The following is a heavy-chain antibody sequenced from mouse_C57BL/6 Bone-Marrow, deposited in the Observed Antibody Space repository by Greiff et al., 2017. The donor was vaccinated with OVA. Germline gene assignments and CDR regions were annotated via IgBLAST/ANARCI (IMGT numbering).Heavy chain of an antibody. V-gene: IGHV1-64*01. Sequence: VQLQQPGAELVKPGASVKLSCKASGYTFTSYWMHWVKQRPGQGLEWIGMIHPNSGSTNYNEKFKSKATLTVDKSSSTAYMQLSSLTSEDSAVYYCARDYSNSYAMDYWGQGTSVTVSS. CDR2: IHPNSGST. D-gene: IGHD2-5*01. CDR3: ARDYSNSYAMDY. CDR1: GYTFTSYW. J-gene: IGHJ4*01.